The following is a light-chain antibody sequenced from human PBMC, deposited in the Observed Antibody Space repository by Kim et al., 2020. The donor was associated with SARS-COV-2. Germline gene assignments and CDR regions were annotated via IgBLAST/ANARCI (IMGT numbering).Light chain of an antibody. CDR1: DSDVGAYNH. CDR3: SSYTTSITYV. J-gene: IGLJ1*01. CDR2: DVN. Sequence: QSALTQPASVSGSPGQSITMSCTGTDSDVGAYNHVSWYQQHPGKAPKLMIYDVNKRPSGVSNRFSGSKSGNTASLTISGLQADDEADYYCSSYTTSITYVFGTGTKVTVL. V-gene: IGLV2-14*03.